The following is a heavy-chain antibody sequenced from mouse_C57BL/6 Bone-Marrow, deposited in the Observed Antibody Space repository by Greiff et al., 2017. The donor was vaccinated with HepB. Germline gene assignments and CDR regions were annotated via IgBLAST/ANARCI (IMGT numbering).Heavy chain of an antibody. CDR3: ARFYYYGSRDY. J-gene: IGHJ2*01. Sequence: LVESRPELVKPGASVKISCKASGYSFTGYYMHWVKQSHGNILDWIGYIYPYNGVSSYNQKFKGKATLTVDKSSSTAYMELRSLTSEDSAVYYCARFYYYGSRDYWGQGTTLTVSS. V-gene: IGHV1-31*01. CDR2: IYPYNGVS. CDR1: GYSFTGYY. D-gene: IGHD1-1*01.